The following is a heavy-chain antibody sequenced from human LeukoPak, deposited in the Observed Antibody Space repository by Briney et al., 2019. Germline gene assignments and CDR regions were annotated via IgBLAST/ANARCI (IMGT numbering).Heavy chain of an antibody. CDR1: GFTVSSTY. J-gene: IGHJ4*02. CDR2: IYSGGSP. Sequence: GGSLRLSCAASGFTVSSTYMCWVRQAPGKGLEWVSLIYSGGSPYYADSVKGRFTISRDNSKNTLFLQMNSLRAEDTAVYYCARGSEVRGVFHFDYWGQGTLVTV. D-gene: IGHD3-10*01. V-gene: IGHV3-66*01. CDR3: ARGSEVRGVFHFDY.